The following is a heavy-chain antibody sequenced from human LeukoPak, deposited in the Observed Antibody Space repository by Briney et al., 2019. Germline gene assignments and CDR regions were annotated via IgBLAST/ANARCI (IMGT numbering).Heavy chain of an antibody. CDR1: GDSVSSNSAA. Sequence: SQTLSLTCALSGDSVSSNSAAWNWIRQSPSRGLEWLGRTYYRSKWNNEYAESVKSRITINPDTSRNEFSLHLNPVTPEDTAVYYCARDLGAAADHWGQGTLVTVSS. CDR3: ARDLGAAADH. J-gene: IGHJ4*02. D-gene: IGHD6-13*01. V-gene: IGHV6-1*01. CDR2: TYYRSKWNN.